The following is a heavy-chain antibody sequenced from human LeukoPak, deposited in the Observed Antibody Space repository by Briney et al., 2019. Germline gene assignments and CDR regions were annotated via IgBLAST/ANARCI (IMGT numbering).Heavy chain of an antibody. D-gene: IGHD5-18*01. CDR2: IYYSGST. CDR1: GVSISSYY. Sequence: SETLSLTCTVSGVSISSYYWNWIRQPPGKGLEWIGYIYYSGSTNYNPSLKSRVTISVDTSKNQLSLKLNSVTAADTAVYYCAREEYSYGFGYWGQGTLVTVSS. V-gene: IGHV4-59*01. J-gene: IGHJ4*02. CDR3: AREEYSYGFGY.